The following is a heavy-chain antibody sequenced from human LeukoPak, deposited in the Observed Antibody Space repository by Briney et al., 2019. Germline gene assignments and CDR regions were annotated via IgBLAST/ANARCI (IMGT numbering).Heavy chain of an antibody. J-gene: IGHJ6*03. V-gene: IGHV5-51*01. CDR2: VYPCDSDT. Sequence: GESLKISCKGCGYSFTSYWIGWVRQMPGKGLEWMGIVYPCDSDTRYSPSFQGQVTISADKSISTAYLQWSSLKASDTAMYYCARIYSNPLKLYYYYYYMDVWGKGTTVTVSS. CDR1: GYSFTSYW. D-gene: IGHD6-13*01. CDR3: ARIYSNPLKLYYYYYYMDV.